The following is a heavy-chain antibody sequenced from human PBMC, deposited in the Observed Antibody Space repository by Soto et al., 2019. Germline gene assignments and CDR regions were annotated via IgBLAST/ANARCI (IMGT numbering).Heavy chain of an antibody. CDR1: GSSISSYY. D-gene: IGHD3-10*01. CDR3: ARDLNPDPYGSGSYRVVNYYYYGMDV. V-gene: IGHV4-59*01. CDR2: IYYSGST. Sequence: QVQLQESGPGLVKPSETLSLTCTVSGSSISSYYWSWIRQPPGKGLEWIGYIYYSGSTNYNPSLKSRVTISVDTSKNQFSLKLSSVTAADTAVYYCARDLNPDPYGSGSYRVVNYYYYGMDVWGQGTTVTVSS. J-gene: IGHJ6*02.